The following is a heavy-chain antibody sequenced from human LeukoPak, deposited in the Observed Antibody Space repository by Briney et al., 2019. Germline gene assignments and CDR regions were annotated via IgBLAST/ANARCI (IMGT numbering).Heavy chain of an antibody. D-gene: IGHD3-22*01. V-gene: IGHV3-30-3*01. CDR3: AREIPYYYDSSAFHY. Sequence: PGRSLRLSCAASGFTFSSYAMHWVRQAPGKGLEWVAVISYDGSNKYYADSVKGRFTISRDNSKNTLHLQMNSLRAEDTAVYYCAREIPYYYDSSAFHYWGQGTLVTVSS. J-gene: IGHJ4*02. CDR2: ISYDGSNK. CDR1: GFTFSSYA.